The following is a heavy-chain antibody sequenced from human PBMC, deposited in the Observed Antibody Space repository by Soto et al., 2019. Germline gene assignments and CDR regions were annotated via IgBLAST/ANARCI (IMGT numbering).Heavy chain of an antibody. CDR3: ARELGAGSQPYYYYGVDV. D-gene: IGHD3-10*01. V-gene: IGHV3-33*01. Sequence: GSLRLSCAASGFTFSSYGMHWVRQAPGKGLEWVAVIWYDGSNKYYADSVKGRFTISRDNSKNTLYLQMNSLRAEDTAVYYCARELGAGSQPYYYYGVDVWGQGTTVTVSS. J-gene: IGHJ6*02. CDR1: GFTFSSYG. CDR2: IWYDGSNK.